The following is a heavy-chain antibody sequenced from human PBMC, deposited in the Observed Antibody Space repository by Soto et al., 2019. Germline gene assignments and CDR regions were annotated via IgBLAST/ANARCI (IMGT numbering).Heavy chain of an antibody. V-gene: IGHV4-61*08. CDR1: GGSISSGGYS. D-gene: IGHD4-17*01. CDR3: ARDSSDYAFGRLGYYYYGMDV. Sequence: PSETLSLTCAFSGGSISSGGYSWSWIRQPPGKGLEWIGYIYYSGSTNYNPSLKSRVTISVDTSKNQFSLKLSSVTAADTAVYYCARDSSDYAFGRLGYYYYGMDVWGQGTTVTVSS. CDR2: IYYSGST. J-gene: IGHJ6*02.